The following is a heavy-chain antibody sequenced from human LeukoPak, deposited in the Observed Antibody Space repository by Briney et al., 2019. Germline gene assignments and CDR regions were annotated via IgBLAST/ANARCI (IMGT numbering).Heavy chain of an antibody. CDR1: GGPISSYY. CDR2: IYTSGST. D-gene: IGHD2-2*01. V-gene: IGHV4-4*07. J-gene: IGHJ4*02. Sequence: SETLSLTCTVSGGPISSYYWSWIRQPAGKGLEWIGRIYTSGSTNYNPSLKSRVTMSVDTSKNQFSLKLSSVTAADTAVYYCAKDRRYCSSTSCFPGLQLWSVFDYWGQGTLVTVSS. CDR3: AKDRRYCSSTSCFPGLQLWSVFDY.